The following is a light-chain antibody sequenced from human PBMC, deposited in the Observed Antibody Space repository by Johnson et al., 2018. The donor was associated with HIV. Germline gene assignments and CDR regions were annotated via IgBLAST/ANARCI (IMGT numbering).Light chain of an antibody. CDR2: DND. Sequence: QSVLTQPPSVSAAPGQKVTISCSGSYSNIGNNYVSWYQQVPGTAPKLLIYDNDQRPPEIPDRFSGSKSATSATLGITGLQTGDEAEYYCETWDRGMTDGGVFGTGTKVTVL. J-gene: IGLJ1*01. V-gene: IGLV1-51*01. CDR1: YSNIGNNY. CDR3: ETWDRGMTDGGV.